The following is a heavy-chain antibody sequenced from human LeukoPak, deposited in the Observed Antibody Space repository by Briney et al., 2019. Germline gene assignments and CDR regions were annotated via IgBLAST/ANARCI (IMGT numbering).Heavy chain of an antibody. J-gene: IGHJ4*02. Sequence: GGSLRLSCIAPGFTVGTNYMTWVRQAPGKGLEWVSVIYRGGSTYYSDSVKGRFTISRDSSENTLYLQMNSLTTEDTAVYYCASLAYWGQGTLVTVSS. CDR3: ASLAY. CDR2: IYRGGST. CDR1: GFTVGTNY. V-gene: IGHV3-66*02.